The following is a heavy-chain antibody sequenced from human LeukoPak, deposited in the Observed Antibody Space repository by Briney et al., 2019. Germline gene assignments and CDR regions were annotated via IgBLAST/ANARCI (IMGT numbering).Heavy chain of an antibody. D-gene: IGHD6-13*01. CDR2: IYHSGST. V-gene: IGHV4-30-4*01. Sequence: SETLSLTCTVSGGSISSGDYYWSWIRQPPGKGLEWIEYIYHSGSTYYNPSLKSRVIMSVDTSKNQFSLKLSSVTAADTAVYYCARVRDLSSWVPLGYYYGMDVWGQGTTVTVSS. J-gene: IGHJ6*02. CDR1: GGSISSGDYY. CDR3: ARVRDLSSWVPLGYYYGMDV.